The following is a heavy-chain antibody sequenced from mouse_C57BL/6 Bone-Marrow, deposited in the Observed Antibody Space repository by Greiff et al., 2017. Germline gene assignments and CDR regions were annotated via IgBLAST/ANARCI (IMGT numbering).Heavy chain of an antibody. CDR3: ASLIYYDYDVY. V-gene: IGHV1-82*01. CDR1: GYAFSSSW. D-gene: IGHD2-4*01. CDR2: IYPGDGDT. Sequence: VQLQQSGPELVKPGASVKISCKASGYAFSSSWMNWVKQRPGKGLEWIGRIYPGDGDTNYNGKFKGKATLTADKSSSTDYMQLGSLTSEDSAVYFCASLIYYDYDVYWGQGTTLTVSS. J-gene: IGHJ2*01.